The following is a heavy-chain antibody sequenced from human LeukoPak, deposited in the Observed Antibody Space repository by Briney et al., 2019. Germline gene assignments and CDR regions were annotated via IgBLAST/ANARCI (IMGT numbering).Heavy chain of an antibody. CDR2: ISSNGGST. CDR1: GFTFSSYA. V-gene: IGHV3-64*01. Sequence: GGSLRLSCAASGFTFSSYAMHWVRQAPGKGLEYVSAISSNGGSTYYANSVKGRFTISRDNSKNTLYLQMGSLRAEDMAVYYCARGSGDIVVVTAIPGHLHFDYWGQGTLVTVSS. CDR3: ARGSGDIVVVTAIPGHLHFDY. D-gene: IGHD2-21*02. J-gene: IGHJ4*02.